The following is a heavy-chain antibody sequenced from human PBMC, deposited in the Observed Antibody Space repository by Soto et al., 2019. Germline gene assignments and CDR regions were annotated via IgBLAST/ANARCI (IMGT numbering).Heavy chain of an antibody. J-gene: IGHJ4*02. CDR3: ARYRREAVAGYTLDN. D-gene: IGHD6-13*01. CDR2: VYNSGST. CDR1: GGSISSNY. V-gene: IGHV4-59*01. Sequence: TSETLSLTCTVSGGSISSNYWTWIRQPPGKGLEWIGYVYNSGSTNYNPSLKSRVTISEDTSKSQFYLKVNSMTAADTAVYYCARYRREAVAGYTLDNWGQGILVAVSS.